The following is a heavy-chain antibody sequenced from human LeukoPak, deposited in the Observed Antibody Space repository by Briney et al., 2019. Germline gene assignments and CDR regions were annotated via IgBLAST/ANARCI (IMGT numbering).Heavy chain of an antibody. CDR3: ARESPARYYFDY. Sequence: PGGSLRISCAASGFTVSSNYMSWVRQAPGKGLEWVSVIYSGGSTYYADSVKGRFTISRDNSKNTLYLQMNSLRAEDTAVYYCARESPARYYFDYWGQGTLVTVSS. CDR1: GFTVSSNY. J-gene: IGHJ4*02. V-gene: IGHV3-66*02. D-gene: IGHD2-2*01. CDR2: IYSGGST.